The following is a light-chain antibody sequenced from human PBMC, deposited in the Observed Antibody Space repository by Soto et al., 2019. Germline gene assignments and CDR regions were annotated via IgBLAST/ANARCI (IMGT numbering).Light chain of an antibody. CDR3: QQYGANSPWT. J-gene: IGKJ1*01. CDR1: QNINDL. CDR2: KAS. Sequence: DIQVTQSPSTLSASVGDRVTISCRASQNINDLLAWYQQKSGKAPNVLIYKASSLESGVPSRFSGSGSGTEFTLTISSLQTEDFATYYCQQYGANSPWTFGQGTKVEIK. V-gene: IGKV1-5*03.